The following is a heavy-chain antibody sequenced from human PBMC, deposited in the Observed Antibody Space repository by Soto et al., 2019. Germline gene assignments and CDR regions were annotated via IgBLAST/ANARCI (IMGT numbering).Heavy chain of an antibody. CDR1: GYTFTSYA. Sequence: QVQLVQSGAEEKKPGASVKVSCKASGYTFTSYAMHWVRQAPGQRLEWMGWINAGNGNTKYSQKFHGRFTITRDTSASTAYMELSRLRSDNKAGYYCASDPSYYGMDVWGQGTTVTVSS. CDR3: ASDPSYYGMDV. CDR2: INAGNGNT. V-gene: IGHV1-3*05. J-gene: IGHJ6*02.